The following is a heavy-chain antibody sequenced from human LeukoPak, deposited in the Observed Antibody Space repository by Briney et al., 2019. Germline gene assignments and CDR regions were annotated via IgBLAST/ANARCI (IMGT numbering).Heavy chain of an antibody. CDR3: ARGYCSSTSCYAGRWFDP. J-gene: IGHJ5*02. D-gene: IGHD2-2*01. Sequence: GASVKVSCKASGYTFTGYYMHWVRQAPGQGLEWMGWINPNSGGTNYAQKFQGRVTMTRDTSISTAYMELSRLRSDDTAVYYCARGYCSSTSCYAGRWFDPWGQGTLVTVSS. CDR2: INPNSGGT. CDR1: GYTFTGYY. V-gene: IGHV1-2*02.